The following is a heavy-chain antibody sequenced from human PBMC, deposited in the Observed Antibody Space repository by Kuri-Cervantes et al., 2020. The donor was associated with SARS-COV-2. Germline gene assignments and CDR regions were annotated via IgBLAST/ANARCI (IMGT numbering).Heavy chain of an antibody. Sequence: SVKVSCKASGGAFSSYAISWVRQAPGQGLEWMGRIIPIFGIANYAQKFQGRVTITADKSTSTAYMELSSLRSEDTAVYYCARQFVTTMLYYFDYWGQGTLVTVSS. CDR1: GGAFSSYA. CDR3: ARQFVTTMLYYFDY. V-gene: IGHV1-69*04. CDR2: IIPIFGIA. J-gene: IGHJ4*02. D-gene: IGHD3-10*02.